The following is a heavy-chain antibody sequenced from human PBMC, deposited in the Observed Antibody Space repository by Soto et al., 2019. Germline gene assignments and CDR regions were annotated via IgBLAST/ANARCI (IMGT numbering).Heavy chain of an antibody. CDR3: ARARLVVVAATSSYYYGMDV. J-gene: IGHJ6*02. CDR1: GFTFSSYG. Sequence: QVQLVESGGGVVQPGRSLRLSCAASGFTFSSYGMHWVRQAPGKGLEWVAVIWYDGSNKYYADSVKGRFTISRDNSKNTLYLQMNSLRAEDTAVYYCARARLVVVAATSSYYYGMDVWGQGTTVTVSS. CDR2: IWYDGSNK. D-gene: IGHD2-15*01. V-gene: IGHV3-33*01.